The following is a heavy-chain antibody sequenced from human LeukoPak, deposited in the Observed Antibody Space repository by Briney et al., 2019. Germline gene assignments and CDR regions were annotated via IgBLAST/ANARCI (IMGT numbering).Heavy chain of an antibody. CDR3: ARGPYYDFWSGPPPYYYYYMDV. V-gene: IGHV4-34*01. CDR1: GGFFSGYY. J-gene: IGHJ6*03. D-gene: IGHD3-3*01. CDR2: INHSGST. Sequence: PSETLSLTCAVYGGFFSGYYWSWIRQPPGKGLEWIGEINHSGSTNYNPSLKSRVTISVDTSKNQFSLKLSSVTAADTAVYYCARGPYYDFWSGPPPYYYYYMDVWGKGTTVTVSS.